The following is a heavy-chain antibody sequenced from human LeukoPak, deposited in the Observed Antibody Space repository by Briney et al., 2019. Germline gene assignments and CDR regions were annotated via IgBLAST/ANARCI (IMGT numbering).Heavy chain of an antibody. V-gene: IGHV3-9*01. Sequence: GGSLRLSCAASGFNFDDYTMHWVRHAPGKGLEWVSSISWNSGRIDYAGSVKGRFTISRDNAKNSLSLQMNSLRSEDTALYYCAKGSRITMIRGENLDYWGLGTLVTVSS. CDR1: GFNFDDYT. J-gene: IGHJ4*02. CDR2: ISWNSGRI. CDR3: AKGSRITMIRGENLDY. D-gene: IGHD3-10*01.